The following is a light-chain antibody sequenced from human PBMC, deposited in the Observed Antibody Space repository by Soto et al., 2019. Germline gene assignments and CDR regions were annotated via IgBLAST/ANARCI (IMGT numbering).Light chain of an antibody. Sequence: QSALTQPASVSGSPGQSITISCTGTSSDVGGYNYVSWYQQHPGKAPKLIIYEVSNRPSGVSNRFSGSKSGNTASLTISGLQAEDEADYYCNSYTSRTTEVFGTGTKVTVL. CDR2: EVS. CDR1: SSDVGGYNY. V-gene: IGLV2-14*01. J-gene: IGLJ1*01. CDR3: NSYTSRTTEV.